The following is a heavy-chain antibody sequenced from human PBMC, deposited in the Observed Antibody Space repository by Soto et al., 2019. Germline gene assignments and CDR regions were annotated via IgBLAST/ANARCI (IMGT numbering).Heavy chain of an antibody. J-gene: IGHJ4*02. CDR2: IYYSGST. D-gene: IGHD1-26*01. CDR1: GGSISSSSYY. Sequence: SETLSLTCTVSGGSISSSSYYWGWIRQPPGKGLEWIGSIYYSGSTYYNPSLKSRVTISVDTYKNQFSLKLSSVTAADTAVYYCTSNPREGISGCRDYWGQGTLVTVSS. CDR3: TSNPREGISGCRDY. V-gene: IGHV4-39*01.